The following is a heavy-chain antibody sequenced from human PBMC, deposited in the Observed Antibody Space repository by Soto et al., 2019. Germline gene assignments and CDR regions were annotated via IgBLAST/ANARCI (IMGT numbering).Heavy chain of an antibody. Sequence: SETLSLTCTVSGGSISSYYWSWIRQPPGKELEWIGYIYYSGSTNYNPSLKSRLTISVDTSKNHFSLKLSFVPAADTAFYYWAPRRKRAQLLPYYYYMDVGGKGTRVTVSS. CDR3: APRRKRAQLLPYYYYMDV. J-gene: IGHJ6*03. D-gene: IGHD2-2*01. CDR2: IYYSGST. CDR1: GGSISSYY. V-gene: IGHV4-59*08.